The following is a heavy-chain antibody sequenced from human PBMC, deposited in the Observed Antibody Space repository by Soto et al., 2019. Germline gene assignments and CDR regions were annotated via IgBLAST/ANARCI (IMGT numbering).Heavy chain of an antibody. D-gene: IGHD6-13*01. CDR3: ARDQRAAAGVYYYYYMDV. CDR1: GFTFSSYA. Sequence: GGSLRLSCAASGFTFSSYAMHWVRQAPGKGLEYVSAISSNGGSTYYANSVKGRFTVSRDNSKNTLYLQMGSLRAEDMAVYYCARDQRAAAGVYYYYYMDVWGKGTTVTVSS. CDR2: ISSNGGST. V-gene: IGHV3-64*01. J-gene: IGHJ6*03.